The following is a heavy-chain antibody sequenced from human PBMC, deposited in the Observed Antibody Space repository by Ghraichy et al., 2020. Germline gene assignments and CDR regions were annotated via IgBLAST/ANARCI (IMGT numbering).Heavy chain of an antibody. CDR2: INHSGST. J-gene: IGHJ3*02. V-gene: IGHV4-34*01. Sequence: SETLSLTCAVYGGSFSGYYWNWIRQPPGKGLEWIGEINHSGSTNYNPSLKSRVTISVDTSKNQFSLKLSSVTAADTAVYYCARGQYRFCSITSRHNTAFDIWGQGTMVTVSS. CDR1: GGSFSGYY. D-gene: IGHD2-2*02. CDR3: ARGQYRFCSITSRHNTAFDI.